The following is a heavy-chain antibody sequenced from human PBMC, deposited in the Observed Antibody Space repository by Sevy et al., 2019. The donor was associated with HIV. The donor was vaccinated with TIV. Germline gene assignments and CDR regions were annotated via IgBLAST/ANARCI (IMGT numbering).Heavy chain of an antibody. CDR1: GFTFSSYA. Sequence: GGSLRLSCAASGFTFSSYAMHWVRQAPGKGLEWVAVISYDGSNKYYADSVKGRFTISRDNSKNTLYLQMNSLRAGDTAVYYCARDVQPSYLAAAGGDGYWGQGTLVTVSS. J-gene: IGHJ4*02. CDR3: ARDVQPSYLAAAGGDGY. D-gene: IGHD6-13*01. CDR2: ISYDGSNK. V-gene: IGHV3-30-3*01.